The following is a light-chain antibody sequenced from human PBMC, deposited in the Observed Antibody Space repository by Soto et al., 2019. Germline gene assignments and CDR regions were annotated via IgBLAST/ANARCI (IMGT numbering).Light chain of an antibody. J-gene: IGLJ1*01. Sequence: QSVRTQPASVSGSPGQSITVSCTGTSCDVGSYNLVSWYQQHPGKAPKLMIYEGSKRPSGVSNRFSGSKSGNTASLTISGLQAEDEADYYCCSYAGSSNVFGTGTKVTVL. CDR2: EGS. CDR3: CSYAGSSNV. CDR1: SCDVGSYNL. V-gene: IGLV2-23*03.